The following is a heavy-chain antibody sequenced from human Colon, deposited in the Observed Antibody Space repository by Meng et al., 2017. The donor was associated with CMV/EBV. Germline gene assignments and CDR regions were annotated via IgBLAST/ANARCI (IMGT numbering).Heavy chain of an antibody. Sequence: SETLSLTCNVSGGAISTTSYYWGWIRQPPGKGLEWIGSIYYSGSTYYNPSLKSRVTISVDTSKNQFSLKLSSVTAADTAVYYCARAQSLVLRFLEWLSPYFDYWGQGTLVTVSS. CDR1: GGAISTTSYY. V-gene: IGHV4-39*07. CDR3: ARAQSLVLRFLEWLSPYFDY. CDR2: IYYSGST. D-gene: IGHD3-3*01. J-gene: IGHJ4*02.